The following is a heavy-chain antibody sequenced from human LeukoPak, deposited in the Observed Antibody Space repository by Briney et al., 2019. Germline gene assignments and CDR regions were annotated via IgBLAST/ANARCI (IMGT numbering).Heavy chain of an antibody. Sequence: SETLSLTCTVSGGSISSSSYYWGWIRQPPGKGLEWIGSIYYSGSTYYNPSLKSRVTISVDTSKNQFSLKLSSVTAADTAVYYCARDCSGGSCYWGYCDYWGQGTLVTVSS. D-gene: IGHD2-15*01. CDR1: GGSISSSSYY. J-gene: IGHJ4*02. CDR3: ARDCSGGSCYWGYCDY. V-gene: IGHV4-39*02. CDR2: IYYSGST.